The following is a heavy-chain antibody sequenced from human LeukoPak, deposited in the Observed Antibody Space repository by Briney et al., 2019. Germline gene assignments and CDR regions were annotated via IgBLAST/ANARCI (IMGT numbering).Heavy chain of an antibody. D-gene: IGHD2-2*02. CDR3: ARLVVPAAILSYYYYYMDV. CDR2: IIPIFGTA. J-gene: IGHJ6*03. Sequence: SVKVSCKASGGTFSSYAISWVRQAPGQGLEWMGRIIPIFGTANYAQKFQGRVTITTDESTSTAYMELSSLRSEDTAVYYCARLVVPAAILSYYYYYMDVWGKGTTVTVSS. CDR1: GGTFSSYA. V-gene: IGHV1-69*05.